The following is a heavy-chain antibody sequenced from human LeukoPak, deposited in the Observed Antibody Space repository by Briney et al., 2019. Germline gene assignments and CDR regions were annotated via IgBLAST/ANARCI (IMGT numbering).Heavy chain of an antibody. J-gene: IGHJ2*01. Sequence: GGSLRLSCAASGITVSNNYMSWVRQAPGKGLDWVSVMYVGGRTFYADSVQGRFTISRDNSKNALYLQMNSLRVEDTAVYYCAREGHLGKYFDLWGRGTQVTVSS. V-gene: IGHV3-53*01. D-gene: IGHD3-16*01. CDR1: GITVSNNY. CDR3: AREGHLGKYFDL. CDR2: MYVGGRT.